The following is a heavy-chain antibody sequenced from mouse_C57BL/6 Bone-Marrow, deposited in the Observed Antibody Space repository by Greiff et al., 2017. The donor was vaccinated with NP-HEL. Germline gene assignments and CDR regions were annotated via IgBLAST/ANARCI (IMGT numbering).Heavy chain of an antibody. CDR3: ARCDYDLPFDY. D-gene: IGHD2-4*01. CDR1: GYTFTDYY. Sequence: VQLQQSGPVLVKPGASVKMSCKASGYTFTDYYMNWVKQSHGKSLEWIGVINPYNGGTSYNQKFKGKATLTVDKSSSTAYMELNSLTSEDSAVYDCARCDYDLPFDYWGQGTTLTVSS. J-gene: IGHJ2*01. V-gene: IGHV1-19*01. CDR2: INPYNGGT.